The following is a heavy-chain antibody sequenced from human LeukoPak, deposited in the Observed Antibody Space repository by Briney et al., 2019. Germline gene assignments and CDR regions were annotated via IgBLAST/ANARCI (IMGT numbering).Heavy chain of an antibody. Sequence: PGGSLRLSCAASGLTFSSYSMNWLRQAPGKGLEWVSYISPSSSTVYYADSVKGRFTISRDNAENSLYLEMNSLRDEDTAVYYCARDSATIGVYWYFDLWGRGTLVIVSS. CDR2: ISPSSSTV. CDR3: ARDSATIGVYWYFDL. D-gene: IGHD5-12*01. J-gene: IGHJ2*01. CDR1: GLTFSSYS. V-gene: IGHV3-48*02.